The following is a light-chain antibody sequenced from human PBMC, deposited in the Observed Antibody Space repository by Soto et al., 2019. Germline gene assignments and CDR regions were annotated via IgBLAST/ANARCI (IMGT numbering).Light chain of an antibody. V-gene: IGKV3-20*01. Sequence: EIVLTQSPGTLSLSPGERATLSCRASQSVSSNNLAWYQQRPGQAPRVVIYGASTXATGIPERFSGSGSGTDFTLTISRLXPEDFAVYYCQQYGRSPFTFGPGTKVDIK. CDR1: QSVSSNN. J-gene: IGKJ3*01. CDR3: QQYGRSPFT. CDR2: GAS.